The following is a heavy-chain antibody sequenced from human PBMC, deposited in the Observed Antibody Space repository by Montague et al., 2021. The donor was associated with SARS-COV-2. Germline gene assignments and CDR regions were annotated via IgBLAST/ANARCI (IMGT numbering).Heavy chain of an antibody. D-gene: IGHD2-8*01. V-gene: IGHV4-34*01. CDR3: ARANGYYFDY. Sequence: SETLSLTCTVSSGSLSNYYWSWIRQSPDKGLEWMGEINHSGSTNYNPSLKSRVTISVDTSKNQFSLKLSSVTAADTAVYYCARANGYYFDYWGQGTLVTVSS. J-gene: IGHJ4*02. CDR2: INHSGST. CDR1: SGSLSNYY.